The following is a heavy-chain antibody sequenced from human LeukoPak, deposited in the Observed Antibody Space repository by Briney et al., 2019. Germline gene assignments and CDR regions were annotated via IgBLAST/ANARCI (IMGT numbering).Heavy chain of an antibody. V-gene: IGHV3-30*18. CDR1: GFTFSSYG. D-gene: IGHD3-10*01. Sequence: GGSLRLSCVASGFTFSSYGMHWVRQAPGKGLEWVAVISSDGKTEIYADSVRGRFTISRDNSKGTHYLQTNSLRSEDTAVYYCAKARPTLISRSFDCWGQGALLTVSS. J-gene: IGHJ4*02. CDR3: AKARPTLISRSFDC. CDR2: ISSDGKTE.